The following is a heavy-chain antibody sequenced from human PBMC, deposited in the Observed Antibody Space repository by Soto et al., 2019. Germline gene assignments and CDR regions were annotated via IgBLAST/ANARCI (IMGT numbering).Heavy chain of an antibody. CDR2: IDIGGNT. Sequence: EVQVVESGGDLVQPGGSLRLSCAASGFSVPDNYMNWVCQAPGKGLEWVSIIDIGGNTYYADSVKDRFTISRDNSRNTLYLHMDSLRAEDTAVYYCARGRGSTGYLGREHYFDYWGQGTLVTVSP. D-gene: IGHD2-2*01. V-gene: IGHV3-66*01. CDR1: GFSVPDNY. CDR3: ARGRGSTGYLGREHYFDY. J-gene: IGHJ4*02.